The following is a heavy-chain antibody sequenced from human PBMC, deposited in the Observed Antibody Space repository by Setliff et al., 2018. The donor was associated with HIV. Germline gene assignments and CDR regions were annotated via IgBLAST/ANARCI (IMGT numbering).Heavy chain of an antibody. Sequence: PGGSLRLSCEAFGFTFSIYNMNWVRQAPGKGLEWVSYISTSGSTIYYADSVKGRFTISRDNGKKSLYLQMNSLRAEDTAVYYCASFFGDYGYWGHGTQVTVSS. D-gene: IGHD4-17*01. V-gene: IGHV3-48*01. CDR1: GFTFSIYN. CDR2: ISTSGSTI. CDR3: ASFFGDYGY. J-gene: IGHJ4*01.